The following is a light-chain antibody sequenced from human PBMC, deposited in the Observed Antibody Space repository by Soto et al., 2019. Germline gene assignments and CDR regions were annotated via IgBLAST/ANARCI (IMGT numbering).Light chain of an antibody. Sequence: QSALTQLRSASGSPGQSVTISCTGTSRDVGGYNYVSWYQQHPGKAPKLMIYEVIKRPSGVPDRFSGSKSGNTASLTVSGLQAEDEDDYYCSSYAGSNNVVFGGGTKLTVL. V-gene: IGLV2-8*01. CDR1: SRDVGGYNY. J-gene: IGLJ2*01. CDR3: SSYAGSNNVV. CDR2: EVI.